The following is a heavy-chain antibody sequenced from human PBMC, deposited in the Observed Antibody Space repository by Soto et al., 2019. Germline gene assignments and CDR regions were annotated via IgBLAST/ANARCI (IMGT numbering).Heavy chain of an antibody. CDR1: GYTFTSYG. J-gene: IGHJ6*02. CDR3: ARRGLTVSPSYYYGMDV. Sequence: ASVKVSCKASGYTFTSYGISWVRQAPGQGLEWMGWISAYNGNTNYAQKLQGRVTMTTDTSTSTAYMELRSLRSDDTAVYYCARRGLTVSPSYYYGMDVWGQGTTVTVSS. V-gene: IGHV1-18*01. CDR2: ISAYNGNT. D-gene: IGHD4-17*01.